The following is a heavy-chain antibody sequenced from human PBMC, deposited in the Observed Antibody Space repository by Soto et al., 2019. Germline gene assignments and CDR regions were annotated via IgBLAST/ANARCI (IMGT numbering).Heavy chain of an antibody. J-gene: IGHJ4*02. D-gene: IGHD3-3*01. V-gene: IGHV1-2*02. CDR1: GYTFTGYY. CDR3: ARVITIFGVDFDY. CDR2: INPNSGGT. Sequence: ASVKVSCKASGYTFTGYYMHWVRQAPGQGLEWMGWINPNSGGTNYAQKFQGRVTMTRDTSISTAYMELSRLRSDDTAVYYCARVITIFGVDFDYWGQGTLVTVPS.